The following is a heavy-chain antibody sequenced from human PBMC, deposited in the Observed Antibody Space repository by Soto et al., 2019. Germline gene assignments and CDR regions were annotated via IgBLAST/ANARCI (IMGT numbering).Heavy chain of an antibody. J-gene: IGHJ5*02. V-gene: IGHV3-23*01. CDR1: GFTFGNYA. CDR2: INGAGDYT. Sequence: GSLRLSVAASGFTFGNYAMCWVRQAPGKGLEWVSGINGAGDYTVYIDAVRGRFTISRDNSNSILYLQMNSLRADDTAIYFCTKYTRAAHVGETWGQGTPVTVSS. D-gene: IGHD1-26*01. CDR3: TKYTRAAHVGET.